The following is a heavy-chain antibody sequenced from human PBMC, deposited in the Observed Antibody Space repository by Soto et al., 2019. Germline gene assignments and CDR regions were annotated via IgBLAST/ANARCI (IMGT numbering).Heavy chain of an antibody. CDR2: ISNSGSTV. CDR3: LTSQLWVGDAFAI. CDR1: GFTFSDYY. D-gene: IGHD1-1*01. Sequence: RGSVRLSCAASGFTFSDYYMSWIRQAPGKGLEWNSYISNSGSTVYYADSVKGRFAISRDNAKNSLSLQMSSLRAEDTAVYYCLTSQLWVGDAFAIGPQGTRV. V-gene: IGHV3-11*01. J-gene: IGHJ3*02.